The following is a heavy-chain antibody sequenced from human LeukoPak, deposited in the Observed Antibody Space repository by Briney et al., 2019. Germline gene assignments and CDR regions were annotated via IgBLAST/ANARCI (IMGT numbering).Heavy chain of an antibody. CDR1: GVSVTSSSYY. CDR3: ARHLSSNWYLGYFDY. CDR2: IYYSGST. J-gene: IGHJ4*02. V-gene: IGHV4-39*01. Sequence: PSETLSLTCTVSGVSVTSSSYYWGWNRQPPGKGLEWIGSIYYSGSTFYNPSLKSLVTISVDTSKNQFSLKLSSVTATDTAVYYCARHLSSNWYLGYFDYWGQGTLLTVSS. D-gene: IGHD6-13*01.